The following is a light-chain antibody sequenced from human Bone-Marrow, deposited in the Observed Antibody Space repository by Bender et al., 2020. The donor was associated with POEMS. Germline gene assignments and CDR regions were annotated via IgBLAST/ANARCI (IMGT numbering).Light chain of an antibody. CDR2: EVS. V-gene: IGLV2-23*02. CDR1: SSDVGSYNL. CDR3: SSYAGGGTL. Sequence: QSALTQPASVSGSPGQSITISCTGTSSDVGSYNLVSWYQQHPGKAPKFMIYEVSNRPSGVSNRFSGSKSGNTASLTISGLQAEDEADYYCSSYAGGGTLFGGGTKLTVL. J-gene: IGLJ3*02.